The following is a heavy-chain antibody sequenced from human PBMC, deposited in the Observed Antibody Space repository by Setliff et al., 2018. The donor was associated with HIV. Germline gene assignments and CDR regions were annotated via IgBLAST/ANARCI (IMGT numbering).Heavy chain of an antibody. CDR2: IYYSGNT. V-gene: IGHV4-59*12. CDR1: GGSISSYY. J-gene: IGHJ5*02. Sequence: SETLSLTCTVSGGSISSYYWSWIRQPPGKGLEWIGYIYYSGNTNYNPSLKSRVTISVDTSKKQFSLKLSYVTAADTAVYYCARSWEYRVITFGGVPTRWFNPWGQGTLVT. CDR3: ARSWEYRVITFGGVPTRWFNP. D-gene: IGHD3-16*01.